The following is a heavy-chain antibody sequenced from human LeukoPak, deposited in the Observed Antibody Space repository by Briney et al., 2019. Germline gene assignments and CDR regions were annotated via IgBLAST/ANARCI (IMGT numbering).Heavy chain of an antibody. CDR3: ARDVPFKPAASYDY. Sequence: ASVKVSCKASGYTFTSYGISWVRRAPGQGLEWMGWISAYNGNTNYAQKLQGRVTMTTDTSTSTAYMELRSLRSDDTAVYYCARDVPFKPAASYDYWGQGTLVTVSS. CDR1: GYTFTSYG. V-gene: IGHV1-18*04. D-gene: IGHD2-2*01. J-gene: IGHJ4*02. CDR2: ISAYNGNT.